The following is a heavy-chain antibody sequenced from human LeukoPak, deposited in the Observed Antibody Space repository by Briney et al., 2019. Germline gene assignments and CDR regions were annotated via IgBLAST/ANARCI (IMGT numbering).Heavy chain of an antibody. D-gene: IGHD3-10*01. J-gene: IGHJ4*02. CDR1: GGSFSGHY. CDR2: INHSGST. Sequence: SETLSLTCAVYGGSFSGHYWSWIRQPPGKGLEWIGEINHSGSTNYNPSLKSRVTISVDTSKNQFSLKLSSVTAADTAVYYCARGPAYGSGSHRMSYDYWGQGTLVTASS. V-gene: IGHV4-34*01. CDR3: ARGPAYGSGSHRMSYDY.